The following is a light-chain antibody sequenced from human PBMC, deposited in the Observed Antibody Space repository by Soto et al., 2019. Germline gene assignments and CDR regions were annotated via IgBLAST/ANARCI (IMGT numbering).Light chain of an antibody. J-gene: IGKJ2*01. CDR2: GAS. Sequence: EVGMTQSPATLSVAPGERATLSCRASQSVSTHVAWYQQRPGQPPRLLIYGASTRATGIPARFSGSGSGTQFTLSISSLQAEDFAVDYCHQYNNRPPYTFGQGTQLEIK. V-gene: IGKV3D-15*01. CDR1: QSVSTH. CDR3: HQYNNRPPYT.